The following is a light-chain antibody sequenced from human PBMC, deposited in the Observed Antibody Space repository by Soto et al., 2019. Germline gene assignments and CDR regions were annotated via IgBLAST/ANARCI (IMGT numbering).Light chain of an antibody. CDR1: SSDVRTYDL. CDR2: EIS. V-gene: IGLV2-23*02. CDR3: CSYAVSSTYV. Sequence: QSALTQPASVSGSPGQSITISCTGTSSDVRTYDLVSWYQQHPGKAQKLMIYEISKRPSGVSNHFTGSKSGNTASMKISELQAEDEADYHCCSYAVSSTYVFGTGTKVTVL. J-gene: IGLJ1*01.